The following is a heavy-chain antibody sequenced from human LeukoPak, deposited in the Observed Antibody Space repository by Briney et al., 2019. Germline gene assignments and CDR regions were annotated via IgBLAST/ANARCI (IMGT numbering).Heavy chain of an antibody. D-gene: IGHD3-22*01. Sequence: SETLSLTCTVSGGSISSYYWNWIRQPPGKGLEWIGYISYSGSTNYNPSLKSRVTISVDTSKNQFSLKLSSVTAADTAVYYCARGDSGSSGYWGQGTLATVSS. CDR3: ARGDSGSSGY. V-gene: IGHV4-59*01. CDR2: ISYSGST. CDR1: GGSISSYY. J-gene: IGHJ4*02.